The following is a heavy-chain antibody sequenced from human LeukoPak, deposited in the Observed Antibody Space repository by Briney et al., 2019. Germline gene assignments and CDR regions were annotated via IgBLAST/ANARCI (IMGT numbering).Heavy chain of an antibody. CDR1: GGSISSSSYY. D-gene: IGHD5-24*01. J-gene: IGHJ5*02. CDR3: ARESRDDDWFDP. CDR2: IFHSGFT. V-gene: IGHV4-61*01. Sequence: PSETLSLTCTVSGGSISSSSYYWGWIRQPPGKGLEWIGYIFHSGFTNYNPSLKSRVTISIDTSKNQFSLKLSSVTAADTAVYYCARESRDDDWFDPWGQGILVTVSS.